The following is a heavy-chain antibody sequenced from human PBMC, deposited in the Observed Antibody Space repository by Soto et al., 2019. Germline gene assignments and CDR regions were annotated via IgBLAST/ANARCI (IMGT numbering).Heavy chain of an antibody. CDR1: GFTFSTYA. V-gene: IGHV3-23*01. J-gene: IGHJ4*02. CDR3: AKRPPPNNSYYFEY. CDR2: IVGSGGST. D-gene: IGHD3-10*01. Sequence: PGGSLRLSCAASGFTFSTYAMSWVRQGPGKGLEWVSTIVGSGGSTYYADSVKGRFTISRDNSKNTLYLQMNSLRAEDTAVYYCAKRPPPNNSYYFEYWGQGTLVTVSS.